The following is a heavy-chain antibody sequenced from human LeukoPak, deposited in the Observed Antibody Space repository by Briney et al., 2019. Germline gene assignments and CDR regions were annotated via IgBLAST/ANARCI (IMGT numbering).Heavy chain of an antibody. V-gene: IGHV3-23*01. CDR3: ASSYGSSWYPPFDY. D-gene: IGHD6-13*01. CDR2: ISGSGRSDI. CDR1: GFTFNNYA. Sequence: PGGSLRLSCAASGFTFNNYAMSWVRQAPGKGLEWVSAISGSGRSDIYYTDSVKGRFTISRDNAKNTLSLQMNSLRAEDTAVYYCASSYGSSWYPPFDYWGQGTLVTVSS. J-gene: IGHJ4*02.